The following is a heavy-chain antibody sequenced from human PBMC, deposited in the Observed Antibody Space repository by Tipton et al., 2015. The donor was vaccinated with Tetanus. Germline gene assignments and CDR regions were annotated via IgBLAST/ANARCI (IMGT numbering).Heavy chain of an antibody. CDR3: ARATPSGSYFVRYYSMDV. J-gene: IGHJ6*02. D-gene: IGHD3-22*01. CDR1: GDSMTDFY. V-gene: IGHV4-30-4*01. Sequence: TLSLTCNVSGDSMTDFYWSWIRQPPGKGLEWIGYVSDSGSTYSNPPLRSRIIISVDTSKNQFSLILSSVTAADTAVYYCARATPSGSYFVRYYSMDVWGQGTTVVVSS. CDR2: VSDSGST.